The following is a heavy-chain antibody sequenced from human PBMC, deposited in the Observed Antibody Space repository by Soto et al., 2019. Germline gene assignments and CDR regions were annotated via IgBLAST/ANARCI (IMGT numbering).Heavy chain of an antibody. D-gene: IGHD2-21*02. Sequence: QVQLVQSGAEVKKPGASVRISCRASGYSFTSTYVHWVRQAPGQGPEWMGIINPAGGTTYYAQKFQGRLTTTSGTSTDTVFMDLNDLPSVATAVYFCALTVVTYYANWGQGTLLTVSS. V-gene: IGHV1-46*01. CDR1: GYSFTSTY. CDR2: INPAGGTT. J-gene: IGHJ4*02. CDR3: ALTVVTYYAN.